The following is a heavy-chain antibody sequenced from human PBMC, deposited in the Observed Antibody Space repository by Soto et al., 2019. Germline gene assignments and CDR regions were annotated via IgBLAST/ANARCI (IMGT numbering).Heavy chain of an antibody. CDR2: IYTSGST. CDR1: DGSNSSYY. CDR3: ARDIRGYSYGDYYYYGMDV. Sequence: CRSWPIADGSNSSYYWSWLLQNAGKGLEWIGRIYTSGSTNYNPSLKSRVTMSVDTSKNQFSLKLSSVTAADTAVYYCARDIRGYSYGDYYYYGMDVWGQWTTVSGSS. V-gene: IGHV4-4*07. D-gene: IGHD5-18*01. J-gene: IGHJ6*02.